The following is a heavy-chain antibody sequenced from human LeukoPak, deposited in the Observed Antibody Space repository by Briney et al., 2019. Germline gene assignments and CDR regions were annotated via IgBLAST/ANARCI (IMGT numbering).Heavy chain of an antibody. CDR1: GFTFSSYS. D-gene: IGHD3-22*01. Sequence: GGSLRLSCAASGFTFSSYSMNWVRQAPGKGLEWVSYISSSSSTIYYADSVKGRFTIPRDNAKNSLYLQMNSLRAEDTAVYYCARDDYYDSSGYDKHWGQGTLVTVSS. J-gene: IGHJ4*02. CDR3: ARDDYYDSSGYDKH. V-gene: IGHV3-48*01. CDR2: ISSSSSTI.